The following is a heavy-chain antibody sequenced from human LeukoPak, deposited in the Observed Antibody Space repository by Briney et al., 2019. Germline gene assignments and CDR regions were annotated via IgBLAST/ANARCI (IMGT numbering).Heavy chain of an antibody. V-gene: IGHV1-69*01. CDR3: ARNKLKDGYFDL. Sequence: ASVKVSCEASGDTFSGISWVRQAPGQGLEGMGGIIPSFGTPTDAQKFQGRVTITAYESTSTAYMELSSLRSEDTAVYYCARNKLKDGYFDLWGRGSLVTVSS. CDR2: IIPSFGTP. J-gene: IGHJ2*01. CDR1: GDTFSG. D-gene: IGHD1/OR15-1a*01.